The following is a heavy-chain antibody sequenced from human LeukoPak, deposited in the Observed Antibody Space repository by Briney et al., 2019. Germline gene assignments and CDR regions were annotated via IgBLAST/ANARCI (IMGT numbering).Heavy chain of an antibody. J-gene: IGHJ4*02. D-gene: IGHD6-6*01. Sequence: SETLSLTCTVSGGSISSYYWSWIRQPAGKGLEWIGRIYTSGSTNYNPSLKSRVTMSVDTSKNQFSLKLSSVTAADTAVYYCARDPFSSSSSENDYWGQGTLVTVSS. CDR3: ARDPFSSSSSENDY. CDR2: IYTSGST. V-gene: IGHV4-4*07. CDR1: GGSISSYY.